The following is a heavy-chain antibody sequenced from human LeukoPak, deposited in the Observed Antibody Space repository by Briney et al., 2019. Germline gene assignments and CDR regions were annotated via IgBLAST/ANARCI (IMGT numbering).Heavy chain of an antibody. CDR3: ARYLRSYYDSSGYYLRGFDY. D-gene: IGHD3-22*01. J-gene: IGHJ4*02. V-gene: IGHV3-23*01. CDR1: GFTSSSHS. CDR2: ISGSGGST. Sequence: LTGGSLRLSCAAAGFTSSSHSMSWVRQAPGKWLEWVSAISGSGGSTYYADSVKSRFTISRDNSKNTLYLQMNSLRAEDTAVYYCARYLRSYYDSSGYYLRGFDYWGQGTLVTASS.